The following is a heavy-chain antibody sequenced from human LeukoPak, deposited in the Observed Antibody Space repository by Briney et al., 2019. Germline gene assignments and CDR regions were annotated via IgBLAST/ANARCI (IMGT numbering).Heavy chain of an antibody. CDR3: ARESYCGGDCSAFDY. CDR2: ISSSGSTI. Sequence: GGSLRLSCAASGFTFSDYYMSWIRQAPGKGLEWVSYISSSGSTIYYADSVKGRFTISRDNAKNSLYLQMNSLRAEDTAVYYCARESYCGGDCSAFDYWDQGTLVTVSS. CDR1: GFTFSDYY. D-gene: IGHD2-21*02. J-gene: IGHJ4*02. V-gene: IGHV3-11*01.